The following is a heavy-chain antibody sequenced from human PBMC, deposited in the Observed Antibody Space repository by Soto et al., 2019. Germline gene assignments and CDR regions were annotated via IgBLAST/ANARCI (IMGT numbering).Heavy chain of an antibody. CDR1: GGSISSYY. D-gene: IGHD2-15*01. J-gene: IGHJ5*02. V-gene: IGHV4-59*08. CDR2: MYYGGRT. Sequence: SLTCTVSGGSISSYYWSLIRQPPGKGLEWIGYMYYGGRTNYNPSLKSRVTISVDTSKMQVSLKLSSVTAADTAVYFCARGTPSPLIVRSSRGPWFDPGGQGTLVPVSS. CDR3: ARGTPSPLIVRSSRGPWFDP.